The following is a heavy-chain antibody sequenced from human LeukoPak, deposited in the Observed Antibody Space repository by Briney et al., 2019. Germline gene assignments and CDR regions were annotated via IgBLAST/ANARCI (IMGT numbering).Heavy chain of an antibody. CDR3: TRPEAPEETYYYDSSGPYSAY. CDR1: GFTFGDYA. D-gene: IGHD3-22*01. J-gene: IGHJ4*02. CDR2: IRSKTYGGTT. Sequence: GGSLRLSCTASGFTFGDYAMSWVRQAPGMGLEWVGFIRSKTYGGTTEYAASVKGRFTLSRDDSKSIAYLQMNSLKTEDTAVYYCTRPEAPEETYYYDSSGPYSAYWGQGTLVTVSS. V-gene: IGHV3-49*04.